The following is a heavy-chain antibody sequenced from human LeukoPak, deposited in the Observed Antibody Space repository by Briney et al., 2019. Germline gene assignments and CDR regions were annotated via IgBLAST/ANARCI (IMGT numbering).Heavy chain of an antibody. CDR1: GFTFSSYA. Sequence: GGSLRLSCAASGFTFSSYAMSWVRQAPGKGLEWVSAISGSGGSTYYADSVKGRFTISRDNSKNTLYLQMNSLRAEDTAVYYCALAEYSGYDSYFDYWGQGTLVTVSS. CDR2: ISGSGGST. V-gene: IGHV3-23*01. D-gene: IGHD5-12*01. CDR3: ALAEYSGYDSYFDY. J-gene: IGHJ4*02.